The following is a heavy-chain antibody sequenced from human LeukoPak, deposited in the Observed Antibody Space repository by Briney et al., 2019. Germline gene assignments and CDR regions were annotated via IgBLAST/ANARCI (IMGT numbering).Heavy chain of an antibody. CDR3: AKDPATTYYYGSGDW. CDR2: ISYDGSNK. D-gene: IGHD3-10*01. J-gene: IGHJ4*02. CDR1: GFTFSSYG. V-gene: IGHV3-30*18. Sequence: GGSLRLSCAASGFTFSSYGMHWVRQAPGKGLEWVAVISYDGSNKYYADSVKGRFTISRDNSKHTLYLQMNSLRAEDTAVYYCAKDPATTYYYGSGDWWGQGTLATVSS.